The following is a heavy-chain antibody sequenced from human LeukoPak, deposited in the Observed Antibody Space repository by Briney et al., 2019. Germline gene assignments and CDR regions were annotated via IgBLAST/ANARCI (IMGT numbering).Heavy chain of an antibody. Sequence: PGGSLRLSCAASGFSFSDYYMSWIRQAPGKGLEWVSYISSSGTTIYYADSVKGRFTISRDNAKNSLYLQMNSLRAEDTAVYYCARNHGYGGYDSDYWGQGTLVTVSS. CDR3: ARNHGYGGYDSDY. CDR2: ISSSGTTI. J-gene: IGHJ4*02. V-gene: IGHV3-11*01. D-gene: IGHD5-12*01. CDR1: GFSFSDYY.